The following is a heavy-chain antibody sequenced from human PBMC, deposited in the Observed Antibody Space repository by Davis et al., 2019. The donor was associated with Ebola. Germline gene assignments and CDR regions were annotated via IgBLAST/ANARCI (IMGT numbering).Heavy chain of an antibody. CDR1: GGTFSSYA. J-gene: IGHJ6*02. V-gene: IGHV1-69*13. Sequence: AASVKVSCKASGGTFSSYAISWVRQAPGQGLEWMGGIIPIFGTANYAQKFQGRVTITADESTSTAYMELRSLRSDDTAVYYCAREYGDYGSLYYYGMDVWGQGTTVTVSS. D-gene: IGHD4-17*01. CDR2: IIPIFGTA. CDR3: AREYGDYGSLYYYGMDV.